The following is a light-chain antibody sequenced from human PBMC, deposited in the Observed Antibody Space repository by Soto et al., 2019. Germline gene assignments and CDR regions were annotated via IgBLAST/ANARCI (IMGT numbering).Light chain of an antibody. CDR2: KAS. J-gene: IGKJ1*01. CDR1: QSISTW. Sequence: DSXMTQLASTLSASVGDRVTITCRASQSISTWLAWYQQKPGKAPKLLIYKASSLESGVPSRFSGSGSGTEFTLTISSLQPDDFATYSCQHYLNRWTFGQVT. CDR3: QHYLNRWT. V-gene: IGKV1-5*03.